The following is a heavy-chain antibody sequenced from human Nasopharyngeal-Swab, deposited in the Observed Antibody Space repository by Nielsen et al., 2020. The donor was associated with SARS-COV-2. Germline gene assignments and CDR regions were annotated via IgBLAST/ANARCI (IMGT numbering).Heavy chain of an antibody. J-gene: IGHJ4*02. Sequence: ASVKVSCKASGYTFTSYYMHWVRQAPGQGLEWMGIINPSGGSTSYAQKFQGRVTMTRDTSTSTVYMELSSLRSEDTAVYYCARGVAAADTPFPRYYFDYWGQGTLVTVSS. CDR2: INPSGGST. D-gene: IGHD6-13*01. CDR1: GYTFTSYY. CDR3: ARGVAAADTPFPRYYFDY. V-gene: IGHV1-46*01.